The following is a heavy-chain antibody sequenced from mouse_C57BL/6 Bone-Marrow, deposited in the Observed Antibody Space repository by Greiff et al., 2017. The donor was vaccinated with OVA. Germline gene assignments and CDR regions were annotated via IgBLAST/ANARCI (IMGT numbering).Heavy chain of an antibody. CDR3: VSGYYDYDGGGLDY. Sequence: QVQLKQPGAELVKPGASVKLSCKASGYTFTSYWMHWVKQRPGRGLEWIGRIVPNSGGTKYNEKFKSKATLTVDKPSSTAYMQLSSLTAEDSAVYYCVSGYYDYDGGGLDYWGQGTTLTVSS. CDR2: IVPNSGGT. D-gene: IGHD2-4*01. J-gene: IGHJ2*01. CDR1: GYTFTSYW. V-gene: IGHV1-72*01.